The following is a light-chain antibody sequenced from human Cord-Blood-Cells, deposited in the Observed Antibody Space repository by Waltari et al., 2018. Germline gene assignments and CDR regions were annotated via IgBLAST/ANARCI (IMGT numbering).Light chain of an antibody. CDR2: DVS. J-gene: IGLJ2*01. CDR3: SSYTSSSTVV. V-gene: IGLV2-14*01. Sequence: QSALTQPASVSGSPGQSITISCTGTRSDVGGYNYVSWYQQHPGKAPKRMIYDVSNRPSGVSNRFSGSKSGNTASLTISGLQAEDEADYYCSSYTSSSTVVFGGGTKLTVL. CDR1: RSDVGGYNY.